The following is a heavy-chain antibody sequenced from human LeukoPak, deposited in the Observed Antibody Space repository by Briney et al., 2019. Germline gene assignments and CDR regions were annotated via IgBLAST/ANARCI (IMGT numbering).Heavy chain of an antibody. V-gene: IGHV3-21*01. D-gene: IGHD6-19*01. CDR2: ISSSSSYI. J-gene: IGHJ3*02. Sequence: PGGSLRLSCAASGFTFSSYAMSWVRQAPGKGLEWVSSISSSSSYIYHADSVKGRFTISRDNAKNSLYLQMNSLRAEDTAVYYCAREQWRDDAFDIWGQGTMVTVSS. CDR3: AREQWRDDAFDI. CDR1: GFTFSSYA.